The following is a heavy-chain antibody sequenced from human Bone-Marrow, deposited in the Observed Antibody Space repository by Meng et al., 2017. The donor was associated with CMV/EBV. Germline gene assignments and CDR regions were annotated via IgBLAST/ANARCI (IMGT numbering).Heavy chain of an antibody. CDR1: GFTFSRYW. Sequence: GGSLRLSCTASGFTFSRYWMTWVRQAPGKGLEWVANIKQDGGTIYYVDSVKGRFTTSRDNAKNSLYLQMNSLRVEDTAVYYCARIGYSSSSLDYWGQETLVTVSS. D-gene: IGHD6-13*01. V-gene: IGHV3-7*01. CDR2: IKQDGGTI. CDR3: ARIGYSSSSLDY. J-gene: IGHJ4*02.